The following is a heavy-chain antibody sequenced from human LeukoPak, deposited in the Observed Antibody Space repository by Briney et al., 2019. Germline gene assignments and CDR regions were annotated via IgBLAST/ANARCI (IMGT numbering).Heavy chain of an antibody. CDR1: GGSLSGYY. D-gene: IGHD4-17*01. CDR2: INHSGST. J-gene: IGHJ6*04. Sequence: SETLSLTCAVYGGSVYGGSLSGYYWSWIRQPPGKGLEWIGEINHSGSTNYNPSLKSRVTISADMSKNQFSLELSSVTAADTAVYYCARQSYTVTHYYGMDVWGSGTTVTVSS. V-gene: IGHV4-34*01. CDR3: ARQSYTVTHYYGMDV.